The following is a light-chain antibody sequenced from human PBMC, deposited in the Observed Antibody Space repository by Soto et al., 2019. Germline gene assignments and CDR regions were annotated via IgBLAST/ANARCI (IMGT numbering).Light chain of an antibody. Sequence: EIVLSQSPGTLSLSPGARATLSCRASQNVGNNLAWYQQKPGQAPRLLIQDASSRATGIPARFSGSGSGTEFTLTISSLQSEDFAVYYCQLYNTWPITFGQGTRLEIK. CDR3: QLYNTWPIT. J-gene: IGKJ5*01. V-gene: IGKV3-15*01. CDR1: QNVGNN. CDR2: DAS.